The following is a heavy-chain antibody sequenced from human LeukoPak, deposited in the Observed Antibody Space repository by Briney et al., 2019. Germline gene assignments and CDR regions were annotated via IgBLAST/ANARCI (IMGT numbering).Heavy chain of an antibody. CDR3: AKTYSSGWYIRLSTEFSYDY. D-gene: IGHD6-19*01. J-gene: IGHJ4*02. CDR1: GFTFSDYY. V-gene: IGHV3-11*01. Sequence: GGSLRLSCAASGFTFSDYYMSWIRQAPGKGLEWVSYISSSGSTIYHADSVKGRFTISRDNSKNTLYLQMNSLRAEDTAVYYCAKTYSSGWYIRLSTEFSYDYWGQGTLVTVSS. CDR2: ISSSGSTI.